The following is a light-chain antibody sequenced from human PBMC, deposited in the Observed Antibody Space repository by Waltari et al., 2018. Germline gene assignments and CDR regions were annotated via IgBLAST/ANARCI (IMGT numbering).Light chain of an antibody. CDR3: QQRSNWPSFT. CDR2: DAS. J-gene: IGKJ3*01. Sequence: EIVLTQSPATLSLSPGERATLSCRASQSVSSYVAWYQQKPGQAPRLLVFDASNRATGIPARCSGSGSGTDYTLTNSTLEPEDFAVYYCQQRSNWPSFTFGPGTKVDIK. V-gene: IGKV3-11*01. CDR1: QSVSSY.